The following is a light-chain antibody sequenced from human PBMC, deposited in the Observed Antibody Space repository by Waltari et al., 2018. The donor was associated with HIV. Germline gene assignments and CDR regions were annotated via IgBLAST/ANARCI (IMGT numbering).Light chain of an antibody. J-gene: IGLJ3*02. CDR3: AAWDDSLSAWV. Sequence: QSVLTQPPSASGTPGQRITISCSGTSSNVGGHPVNWYHQLPGTAPKLLIYDSNQRPSGVPDRFSGSKSGTSASLVISRLQAEDEADYYCAAWDDSLSAWVFGGGTKLTVL. CDR1: SSNVGGHP. CDR2: DSN. V-gene: IGLV1-44*01.